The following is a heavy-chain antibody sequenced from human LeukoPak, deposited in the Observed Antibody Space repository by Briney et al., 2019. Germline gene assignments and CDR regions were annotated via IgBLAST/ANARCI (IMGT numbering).Heavy chain of an antibody. Sequence: SVTLSLTCTVSGGSISSGSYYWGSIRQPPGKGLERIGNIYDSGSSSYNPSLKSRVTISVDTSKNQFSLKLSSVTAADSAVYYCARRHSGSAQRDYWGQGSLVTVSS. V-gene: IGHV4-39*01. CDR2: IYDSGSS. CDR1: GGSISSGSYY. D-gene: IGHD3-10*01. CDR3: ARRHSGSAQRDY. J-gene: IGHJ4*02.